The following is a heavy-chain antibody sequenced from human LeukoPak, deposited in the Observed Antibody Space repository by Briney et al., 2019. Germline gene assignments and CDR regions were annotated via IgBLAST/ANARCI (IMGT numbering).Heavy chain of an antibody. CDR1: GYTFTGYY. Sequence: ASVKVSCKASGYTFTGYYMHWVRQAPRQGIGWMGRINPKSGGTNYAQKFQGRVTMTRDTSISTAYMELRRLRSDDTAVYYCARDRNDFWSGYYSWFDPWGQGTLVTVSS. CDR3: ARDRNDFWSGYYSWFDP. J-gene: IGHJ5*02. CDR2: INPKSGGT. D-gene: IGHD3-3*01. V-gene: IGHV1-2*06.